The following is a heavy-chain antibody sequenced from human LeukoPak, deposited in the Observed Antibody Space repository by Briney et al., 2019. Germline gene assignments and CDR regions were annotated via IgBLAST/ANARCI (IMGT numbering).Heavy chain of an antibody. J-gene: IGHJ5*02. V-gene: IGHV1-2*02. CDR2: IDPNSGGT. D-gene: IGHD2-15*01. CDR1: GYSFTGYY. Sequence: ASVKVSCKASGYSFTGYYIHWVRQAPGQGIEWMGWIDPNSGGTSYAQNFQGRVTMTRDTSINTAYMELSRLTSDDTAIYFCARDCSCSGGSCHNWFDPWGQGTLFTVSS. CDR3: ARDCSCSGGSCHNWFDP.